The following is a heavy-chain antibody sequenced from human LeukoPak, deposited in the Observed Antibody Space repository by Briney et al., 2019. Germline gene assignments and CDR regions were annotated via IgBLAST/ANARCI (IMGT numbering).Heavy chain of an antibody. Sequence: GGSLRLSCAASGFTFSSYAMSWVRQAPGKGLEWVSAISGSGGSTYYADSVKGRFTISRDNSKNTLYLQMNSLRAEDTAVYYCAKLQWELLRGGYFDYWGQGTLVTVSS. CDR3: AKLQWELLRGGYFDY. CDR1: GFTFSSYA. J-gene: IGHJ4*02. CDR2: ISGSGGST. V-gene: IGHV3-23*01. D-gene: IGHD1-26*01.